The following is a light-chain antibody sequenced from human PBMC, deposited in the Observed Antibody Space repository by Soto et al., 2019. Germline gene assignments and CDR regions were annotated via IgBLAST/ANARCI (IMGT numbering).Light chain of an antibody. CDR2: DVN. CDR3: SSYTTSGNYV. Sequence: QSVLTQPASVSGSPGQSIAISCTGTSRDVGAYNSVSWYQQHPGKVPKLLIYDVNNRPSEISTRFSGSKSGNTASLTISGLQAEDEAEYYCSSYTTSGNYVFGTGTKVTVL. V-gene: IGLV2-14*01. CDR1: SRDVGAYNS. J-gene: IGLJ1*01.